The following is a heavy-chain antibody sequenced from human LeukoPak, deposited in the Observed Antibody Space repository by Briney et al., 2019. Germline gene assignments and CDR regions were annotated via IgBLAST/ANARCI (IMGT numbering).Heavy chain of an antibody. CDR3: ARGGTVLRYFDWLRANYFDY. CDR1: GGSFSGYY. CDR2: INHSGST. Sequence: SETLSLTCAVYGGSFSGYYWSWIRQPPGKGLEWIGEINHSGSTNYNPSLKSQVTISVDTSKNQFSLKLSSVTAADTAVYYCARGGTVLRYFDWLRANYFDYWGQGTLVTVSS. V-gene: IGHV4-34*01. D-gene: IGHD3-9*01. J-gene: IGHJ4*02.